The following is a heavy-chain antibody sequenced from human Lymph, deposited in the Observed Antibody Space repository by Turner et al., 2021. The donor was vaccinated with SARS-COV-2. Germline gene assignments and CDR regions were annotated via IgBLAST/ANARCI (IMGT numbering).Heavy chain of an antibody. V-gene: IGHV1-69*10. Sequence: QVQLVQSGAEVKKPGSSVKVSCKASGGTFSSYAISWVRQAPGQGLEWMGGIIPILGIANYAQRFQGRVTITADKSTSTADLELSSLRAEDAAVYYWARRAAPGMGGGVFYYYYGMDVWGQGTTVTVSS. D-gene: IGHD6-13*01. J-gene: IGHJ6*02. CDR3: ARRAAPGMGGGVFYYYYGMDV. CDR2: IIPILGIA. CDR1: GGTFSSYA.